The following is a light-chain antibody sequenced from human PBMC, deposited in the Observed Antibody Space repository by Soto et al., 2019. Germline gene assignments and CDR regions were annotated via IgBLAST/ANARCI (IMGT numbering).Light chain of an antibody. Sequence: DIQMTQSPSTLSASVGDRVTITCRASQSISSWLAWYQQKPGKAPNLLIYKASSLESGVPSRFSGSGSGPEFTLTISSLQPDDFATYYCQQYNSYPRTFGHGTKVEI. CDR3: QQYNSYPRT. J-gene: IGKJ1*01. CDR2: KAS. CDR1: QSISSW. V-gene: IGKV1-5*03.